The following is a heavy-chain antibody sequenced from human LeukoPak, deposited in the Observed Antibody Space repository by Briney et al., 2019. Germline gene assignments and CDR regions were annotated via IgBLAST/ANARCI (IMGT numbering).Heavy chain of an antibody. CDR2: VNTYGTNT. CDR3: ARVFSPEDAFDL. V-gene: IGHV3-74*01. J-gene: IGHJ3*01. CDR1: GFTLTNNW. Sequence: GGSLRLSCTASGFTLTNNWMHWVRQVPGKGLEWVSRVNTYGTNTNYADSVRGRFTISRDNAKNTLYLQMDSLRAEDSAIYYCARVFSPEDAFDLWGQGTRVTVSS.